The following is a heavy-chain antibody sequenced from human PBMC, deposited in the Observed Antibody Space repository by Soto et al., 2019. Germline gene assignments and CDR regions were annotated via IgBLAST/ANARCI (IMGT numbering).Heavy chain of an antibody. J-gene: IGHJ6*02. CDR2: IKSKTDGGTT. CDR1: GFTFSNAW. D-gene: IGHD3-3*01. CDR3: TTATDSNYDFWSGYYQTRYYYYGMDV. V-gene: IGHV3-15*07. Sequence: EVQLVESGGGLVKPGGSLRLSCAASGFTFSNAWMNWVRQAPGKGLEWVGRIKSKTDGGTTDYAAPVKGRFTISRDDSKNTLYLQMNSLKTEDTAVYYCTTATDSNYDFWSGYYQTRYYYYGMDVWGQGTTVTVSS.